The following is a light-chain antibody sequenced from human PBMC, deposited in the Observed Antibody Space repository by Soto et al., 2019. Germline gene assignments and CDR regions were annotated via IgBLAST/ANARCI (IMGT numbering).Light chain of an antibody. Sequence: QSVLTQPPSASGSPGQSVTISCPGTSSDVGAYNHVSWYQQLPGKAPKLIIYEVSKRPSGVPDRFSGSKSGNTASLTVSGLQAEDEADYYCTSYAGTYSFFYVFGTGTKVTVL. J-gene: IGLJ1*01. CDR3: TSYAGTYSFFYV. V-gene: IGLV2-8*01. CDR2: EVS. CDR1: SSDVGAYNH.